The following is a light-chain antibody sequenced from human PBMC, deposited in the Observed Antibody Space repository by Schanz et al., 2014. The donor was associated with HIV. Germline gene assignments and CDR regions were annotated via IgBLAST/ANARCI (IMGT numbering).Light chain of an antibody. Sequence: QSVLTQPPSVSGAPGQRVTIPCSGSSSNVGAGFDVHWYQQVLGKAPTLLIYTNDNRPSGVPDRYSGSKSGTSASLAITGLQAEDEADYFCQSYDRSLSVVVFGGGTKVTVL. J-gene: IGLJ2*01. CDR3: QSYDRSLSVVV. CDR1: SSNVGAGFD. CDR2: TND. V-gene: IGLV1-40*01.